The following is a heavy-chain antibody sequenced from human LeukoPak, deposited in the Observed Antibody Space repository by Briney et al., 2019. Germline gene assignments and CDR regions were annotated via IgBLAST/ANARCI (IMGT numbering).Heavy chain of an antibody. J-gene: IGHJ6*03. CDR3: AREVLLWFGNRYYMDV. D-gene: IGHD3-10*01. Sequence: SETLSLTCTVSGGSISSSSYYWGWIRQPPGKGLEWIGSIYYSGSTYYNPSLKSRVTISVDTSKNQFSLKLSSVTAADTAVYYCAREVLLWFGNRYYMDVWGKGTTVTISS. CDR1: GGSISSSSYY. CDR2: IYYSGST. V-gene: IGHV4-39*07.